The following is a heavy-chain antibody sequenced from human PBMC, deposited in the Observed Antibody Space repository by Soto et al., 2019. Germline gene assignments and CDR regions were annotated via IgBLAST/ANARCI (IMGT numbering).Heavy chain of an antibody. Sequence: ASVKVSCKASGYTFTSYGISWVRQAPGQGLEWMGWISAYNGNTNYAQKLQGRVTMTTDTSTSTAYMELRSLRSDDTAVYYCAFVEDCGGDCYLDYWGQGTMVTVSS. D-gene: IGHD2-21*02. CDR1: GYTFTSYG. V-gene: IGHV1-18*04. CDR2: ISAYNGNT. J-gene: IGHJ4*02. CDR3: AFVEDCGGDCYLDY.